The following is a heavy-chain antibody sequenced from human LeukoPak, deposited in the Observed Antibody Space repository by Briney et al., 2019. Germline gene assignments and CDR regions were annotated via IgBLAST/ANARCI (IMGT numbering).Heavy chain of an antibody. Sequence: ASVTVSCKASGYTFTSYGISWVRQAPGQGLEWMGWISAYNGNTNYAQKLQGRVTMTTDTSTSTAYMELRSLRSDDTAVYYCARDPRNGWSPRYYYGMDVWGQGTTVTVSS. J-gene: IGHJ6*02. CDR2: ISAYNGNT. V-gene: IGHV1-18*01. D-gene: IGHD6-19*01. CDR1: GYTFTSYG. CDR3: ARDPRNGWSPRYYYGMDV.